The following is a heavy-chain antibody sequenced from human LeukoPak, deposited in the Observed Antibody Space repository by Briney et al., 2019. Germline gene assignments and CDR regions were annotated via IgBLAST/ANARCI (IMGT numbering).Heavy chain of an antibody. CDR1: GYTFTNYW. D-gene: IGHD3-10*01. J-gene: IGHJ4*02. CDR2: IYPGDSDT. Sequence: GESLKISCKGSGYTFTNYWIGWVRQMPGKGLEWMGVIYPGDSDTRYSPSFQGQVTISADKSISTAYLQWSSLKASDTAMFYCARPYGSGTYPYYFDYWGQGTLVTVSS. CDR3: ARPYGSGTYPYYFDY. V-gene: IGHV5-51*01.